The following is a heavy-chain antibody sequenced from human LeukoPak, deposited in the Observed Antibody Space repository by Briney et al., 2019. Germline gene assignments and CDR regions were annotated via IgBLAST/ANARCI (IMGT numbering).Heavy chain of an antibody. Sequence: GGSLRLSCAASGFTFISYAIHWVRQAPGKGLEWVAVISFHGTDSFYADSVKGRFTISRDNAKNSLYLQMNSLRAEDTAVYYCAELGITMIGGVWGKGTTVTISS. CDR3: AELGITMIGGV. V-gene: IGHV3-30*04. CDR2: ISFHGTDS. J-gene: IGHJ6*04. CDR1: GFTFISYA. D-gene: IGHD3-10*02.